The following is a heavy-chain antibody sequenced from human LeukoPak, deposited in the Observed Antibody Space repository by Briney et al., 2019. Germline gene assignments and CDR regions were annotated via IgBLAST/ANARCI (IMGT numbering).Heavy chain of an antibody. J-gene: IGHJ4*02. Sequence: SETLSLTCTVSGGSISSGGYYWSWIRQHPGKGLEWIGYIYHSGSTYYNPSLKSRVTISVDRSKNQFSLKLSSVTGADTAVYYCARGGQLWFFDYWGQGTLVTVSS. CDR2: IYHSGST. V-gene: IGHV4-30-2*01. D-gene: IGHD5-18*01. CDR1: GGSISSGGYY. CDR3: ARGGQLWFFDY.